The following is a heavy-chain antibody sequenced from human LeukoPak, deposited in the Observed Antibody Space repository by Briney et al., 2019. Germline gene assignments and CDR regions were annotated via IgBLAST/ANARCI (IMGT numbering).Heavy chain of an antibody. CDR3: AKDDGTYY. CDR2: ISGSGGST. V-gene: IGHV3-23*01. J-gene: IGHJ4*02. CDR1: GFPFSSSA. Sequence: GGSLRLSWAASGFPFSSSAMSWGRPAPGKGLEWVSAISGSGGSTYYADSVKGRFTISRDNSKNTLYLQMNSLRAEDTAVYYCAKDDGTYYWGQGTLVTVSS.